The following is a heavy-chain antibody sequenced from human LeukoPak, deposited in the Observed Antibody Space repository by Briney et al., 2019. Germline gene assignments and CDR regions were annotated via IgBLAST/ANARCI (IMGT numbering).Heavy chain of an antibody. CDR3: ARQSGSGSYRGPYVY. CDR1: GYIFTNYW. D-gene: IGHD3-10*01. CDR2: IYPGDSDT. Sequence: GESLKISCKGSGYIFTNYWIGWVRQMPGKGLEWMGIIYPGDSDTRYSPSFHGQVTISADKSISTAYLQWNSLKASDTAMYYCARQSGSGSYRGPYVYWGQGTLVTVSS. J-gene: IGHJ4*02. V-gene: IGHV5-51*01.